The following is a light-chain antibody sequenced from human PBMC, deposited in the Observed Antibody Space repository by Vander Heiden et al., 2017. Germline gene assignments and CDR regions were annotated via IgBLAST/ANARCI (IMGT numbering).Light chain of an antibody. V-gene: IGLV3-21*02. CDR3: QVWDSSSNHVV. Sequence: SYVLTQPPSVSVAPGQTARLTCGGNNIGSKSVSWYQQKPGQAPVVVVYDDSARPSGIPERFSGSNSGNTATLTISRVEGGDEADYYCQVWDSSSNHVVFGGGTKLPVL. J-gene: IGLJ3*02. CDR2: DDS. CDR1: NIGSKS.